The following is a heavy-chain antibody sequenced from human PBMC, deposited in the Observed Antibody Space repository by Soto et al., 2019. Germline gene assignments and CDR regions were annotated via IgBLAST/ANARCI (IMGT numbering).Heavy chain of an antibody. CDR1: GFTFSRFG. Sequence: QVHLVESGGGVVQPGRSLRLSCGASGFTFSRFGMHWVRQAPGKGLEWVAVISNDGVDEYFADSVKGRFTISRDNSKNMVYLQMDSLRGDDTAVYFCTKENNGHYSSSKWCFDSWGQGTLVTVSS. CDR2: ISNDGVDE. D-gene: IGHD2-15*01. V-gene: IGHV3-30*18. CDR3: TKENNGHYSSSKWCFDS. J-gene: IGHJ1*01.